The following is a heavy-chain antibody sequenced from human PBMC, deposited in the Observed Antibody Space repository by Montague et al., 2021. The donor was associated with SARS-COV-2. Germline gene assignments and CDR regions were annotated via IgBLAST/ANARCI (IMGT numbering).Heavy chain of an antibody. CDR2: LYKDDRTT. CDR3: AKRNGYNPRNWSFDY. CDR1: GFTFSIFA. Sequence: SLRLSCAASGFTFSIFAMSWARQAPGKGLEWISVLYKDDRTTDYAGSVKGRFTISRVNSKNTLYLQMDSLRVEDTAVYYCAKRNGYNPRNWSFDYWGRGTLVTVSS. J-gene: IGHJ4*02. V-gene: IGHV3-23*03. D-gene: IGHD5-24*01.